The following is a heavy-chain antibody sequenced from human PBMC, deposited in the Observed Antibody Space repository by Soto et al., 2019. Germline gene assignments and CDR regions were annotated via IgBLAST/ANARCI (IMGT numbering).Heavy chain of an antibody. CDR2: ISGSGGST. Sequence: LRLSCAASGFTFIRYAMSWVRQAPGKVLECVSAISGSGGSTYYADSVKGRFTISRDNSKNTLFLQMNSLRAEDTAVYYCAKVAIAVAEIYYFEYWGQGTLVNVSS. CDR3: AKVAIAVAEIYYFEY. D-gene: IGHD6-19*01. CDR1: GFTFIRYA. V-gene: IGHV3-23*01. J-gene: IGHJ4*02.